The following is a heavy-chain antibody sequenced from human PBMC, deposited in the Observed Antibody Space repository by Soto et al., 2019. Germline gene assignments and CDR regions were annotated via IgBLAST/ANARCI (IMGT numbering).Heavy chain of an antibody. Sequence: PGGSLRLSCEASGFTFSNYAMSWVRQAPGKGLGWVSAISGGGAAPYYVDSVKGRFTISRDNIKITLYLQMNNLRAEDTGVYYCAKDLRYHWTPAAPGGLDCWSQKILVTVSS. CDR1: GFTFSNYA. CDR3: AKDLRYHWTPAAPGGLDC. V-gene: IGHV3-23*01. CDR2: ISGGGAAP. D-gene: IGHD1-20*01. J-gene: IGHJ4*02.